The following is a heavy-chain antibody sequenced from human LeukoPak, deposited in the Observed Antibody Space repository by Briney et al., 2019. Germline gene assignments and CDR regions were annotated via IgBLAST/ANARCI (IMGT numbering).Heavy chain of an antibody. V-gene: IGHV4-34*01. J-gene: IGHJ4*02. D-gene: IGHD6-13*01. CDR1: GGSISSYY. Sequence: SETLSLTCTVSGGSISSYYWSWIRQPPGKGLEWIGEINHSGSTNYNPSLKSRVTISVDTSKNQFSLKLSSVTAADTAVYYCASGIAAAWYYFDYWGQGTLVTVSS. CDR2: INHSGST. CDR3: ASGIAAAWYYFDY.